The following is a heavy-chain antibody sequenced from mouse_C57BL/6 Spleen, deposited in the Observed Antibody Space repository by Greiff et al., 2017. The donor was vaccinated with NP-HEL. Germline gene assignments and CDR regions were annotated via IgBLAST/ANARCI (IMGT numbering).Heavy chain of an antibody. CDR2: IDPSDSYT. Sequence: VQLQQPGAELVMPGASVKLSCKASGYTFTSYWMHWVKQRPGQGLEWIGEIDPSDSYTNYNQKFKGKSTLTVDKSSSTAYMQLSSLTSEDSAVYYCARKGLGRRDFDYWGQGTTLTVSS. D-gene: IGHD4-1*01. V-gene: IGHV1-69*01. CDR1: GYTFTSYW. J-gene: IGHJ2*01. CDR3: ARKGLGRRDFDY.